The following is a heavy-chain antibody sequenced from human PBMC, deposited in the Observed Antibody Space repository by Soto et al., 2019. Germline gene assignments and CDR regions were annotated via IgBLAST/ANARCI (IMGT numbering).Heavy chain of an antibody. D-gene: IGHD3-16*01. CDR2: INGYNGNT. CDR3: ARMGDVPYYYYGMDV. V-gene: IGHV1-18*01. CDR1: GYTFTSYG. Sequence: ASVKVSCKAPGYTFTSYGISWVRQAPGQGLEWMGWINGYNGNTNHAQKLQGRVTMSTDTSTSTAYMELRSLRSDDSAVYYCARMGDVPYYYYGMDVWGQGTTVTAP. J-gene: IGHJ6*02.